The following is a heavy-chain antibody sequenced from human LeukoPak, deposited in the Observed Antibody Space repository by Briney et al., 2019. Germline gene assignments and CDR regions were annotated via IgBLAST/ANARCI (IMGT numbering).Heavy chain of an antibody. CDR1: GFTFSSFE. J-gene: IGHJ6*03. V-gene: IGHV3-7*01. CDR2: IKQDGSEK. CDR3: ARVKRYSGSYSQYYYYYYYMDV. D-gene: IGHD1-26*01. Sequence: GGSLRLSCAASGFTFSSFEMTWVRQAPGKGLEWVANIKQDGSEKYYLDSVKGRFTISRDNAKNSLYLQMNSLRAEDTAVYYCARVKRYSGSYSQYYYYYYYMDVWGKGTTVTVSS.